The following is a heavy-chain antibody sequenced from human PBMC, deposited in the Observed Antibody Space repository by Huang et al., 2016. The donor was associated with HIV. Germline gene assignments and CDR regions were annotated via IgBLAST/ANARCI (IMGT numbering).Heavy chain of an antibody. J-gene: IGHJ5*02. Sequence: QVRLQESGPGLVKPSETLSLSCTVSGDSVSSHYWGWSRHPPGKGLEWIGTVDDSGNTKYNPRLKSRITISVDTSKNGFSLNITSVSAADTAMYFCVRDQGRLAVGGIDNWFDPWGQGALVTVSS. CDR2: VDDSGNT. D-gene: IGHD6-19*01. CDR1: GDSVSSHY. CDR3: VRDQGRLAVGGIDNWFDP. V-gene: IGHV4-59*02.